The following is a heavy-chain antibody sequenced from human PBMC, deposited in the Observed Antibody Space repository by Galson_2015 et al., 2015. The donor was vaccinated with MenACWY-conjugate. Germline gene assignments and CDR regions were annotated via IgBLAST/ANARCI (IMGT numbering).Heavy chain of an antibody. CDR3: ARVTMVRGLMAHSDY. D-gene: IGHD3-10*01. Sequence: ETLSLTCTVSGGSISSSSYYWGWIRQPPGKGLEWIGSISYSRSNFYNPSLKSRVTISVDTSKNQFSLKLSSVTAADTAVYYCARVTMVRGLMAHSDYWGQGTLVSVSS. CDR1: GGSISSSSYY. CDR2: ISYSRSN. J-gene: IGHJ4*01. V-gene: IGHV4-39*07.